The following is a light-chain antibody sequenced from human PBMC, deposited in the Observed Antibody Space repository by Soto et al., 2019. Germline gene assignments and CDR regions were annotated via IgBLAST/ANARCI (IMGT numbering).Light chain of an antibody. Sequence: QSVLTQPASVSGSPGQSITISCTGTGSDVGGYNYVSWYQQHPGKAPKLLIYSNSQRPSGVPVRFSGSKSGTSASLAISGLQSEDEAEYYCAAWDGSLYVFGNGTKVTVL. CDR1: GSDVGGYNY. CDR2: SNS. CDR3: AAWDGSLYV. J-gene: IGLJ1*01. V-gene: IGLV2-14*01.